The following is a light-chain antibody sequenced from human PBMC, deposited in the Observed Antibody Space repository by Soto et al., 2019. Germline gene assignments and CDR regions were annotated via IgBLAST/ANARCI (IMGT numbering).Light chain of an antibody. Sequence: EKVMTQSPATLSVSPGERATLSCRTSQSVNSNLAWYQQKPGQAPRLLIYGASTRATGVPVRFSGSGSGTEFTLTISSLQSEDFAVYYCQQYDNWPPLTFGGGTKVEIK. V-gene: IGKV3-15*01. CDR1: QSVNSN. J-gene: IGKJ4*01. CDR3: QQYDNWPPLT. CDR2: GAS.